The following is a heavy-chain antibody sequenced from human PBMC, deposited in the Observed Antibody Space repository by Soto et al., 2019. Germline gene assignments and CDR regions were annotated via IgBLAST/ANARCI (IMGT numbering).Heavy chain of an antibody. Sequence: SGGGVVQPGRSLRLSCAASGFTFSSYGMHWVRQAPGKGLEWVAVIYYDGSNKYYADSVKGRFTISRDNSKNMLYLQMNSLRAEDTAVYYCARGHGVATTMGWFDPWGQGTPVTVSS. D-gene: IGHD5-12*01. J-gene: IGHJ5*02. CDR1: GFTFSSYG. CDR3: ARGHGVATTMGWFDP. CDR2: IYYDGSNK. V-gene: IGHV3-33*01.